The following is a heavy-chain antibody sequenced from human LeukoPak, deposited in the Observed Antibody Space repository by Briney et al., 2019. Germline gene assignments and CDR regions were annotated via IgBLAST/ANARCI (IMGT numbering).Heavy chain of an antibody. J-gene: IGHJ4*02. CDR2: IYPGDSDT. CDR3: ARLASDYGDHKTRDPLDY. V-gene: IGHV5-51*01. CDR1: GYSFTSYW. Sequence: GESLKISCKGSGYSFTSYWIGWVRQMPGKGLEWMGIIYPGDSDTRYSPSFQGQVTISADKSISTAYLQWSSLKASDTAMYYCARLASDYGDHKTRDPLDYWGQGTLVTVSS. D-gene: IGHD4-17*01.